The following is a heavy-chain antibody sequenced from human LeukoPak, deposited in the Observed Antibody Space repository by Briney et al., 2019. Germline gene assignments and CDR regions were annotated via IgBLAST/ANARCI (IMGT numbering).Heavy chain of an antibody. J-gene: IGHJ5*02. D-gene: IGHD3-10*01. CDR2: INPSGGST. Sequence: ASVKVSCKASGYTFTSYYMHWVRQAPGQGLEWMGIINPSGGSTSYAQKFQGRVTMTRNTSISTAYMELSSLRSEDTAVYYCARGTYYYGSGSLNWFDPWGQGTLVTVSS. CDR3: ARGTYYYGSGSLNWFDP. V-gene: IGHV1-46*01. CDR1: GYTFTSYY.